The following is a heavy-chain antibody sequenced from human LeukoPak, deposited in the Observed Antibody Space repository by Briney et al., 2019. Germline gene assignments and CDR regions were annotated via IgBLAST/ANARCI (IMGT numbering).Heavy chain of an antibody. Sequence: SETLSLTCAVYGGSFSGYYWSWIRQPPGKGLEWIGEINHSGSTNYNPSLKSRVTISVDTSKNQFSLKLNSVTAADTAVYYCARGQNYYGSGSLSAVAVFDYWGQGTLVTVSS. CDR1: GGSFSGYY. CDR2: INHSGST. J-gene: IGHJ4*02. CDR3: ARGQNYYGSGSLSAVAVFDY. V-gene: IGHV4-34*01. D-gene: IGHD3-10*01.